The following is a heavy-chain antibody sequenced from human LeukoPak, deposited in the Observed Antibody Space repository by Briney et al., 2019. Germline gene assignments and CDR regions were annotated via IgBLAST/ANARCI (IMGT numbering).Heavy chain of an antibody. V-gene: IGHV4-31*03. D-gene: IGHD5-18*01. CDR1: GGSISSGGYY. Sequence: SETLSLTCTVSGGSISSGGYYWSWIRQHPGKGLEWIGYIYYSGSTYYNPSLKSRVTISVDTSKNQFSLKLSSVTAADTAVYYCARDIGIQLKSQAFDYWGQGTLVTVSS. CDR3: ARDIGIQLKSQAFDY. CDR2: IYYSGST. J-gene: IGHJ4*02.